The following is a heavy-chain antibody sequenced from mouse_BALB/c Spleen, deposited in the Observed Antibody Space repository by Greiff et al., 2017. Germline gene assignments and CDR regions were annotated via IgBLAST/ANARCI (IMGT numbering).Heavy chain of an antibody. V-gene: IGHV14-1*02. CDR3: ARGYGNYGGAMDY. CDR1: GFNIKDYY. J-gene: IGHJ4*01. Sequence: EVQLQQSGAELVRPGALVKLSCKASGFNIKDYYMHWVKQRPEQGLEWIGWIDPENGNTIYDPKFQGKASITADTSSNTAYLQLSSLTSEDTAVYYCARGYGNYGGAMDYWGQGTSVTVSS. D-gene: IGHD2-1*01. CDR2: IDPENGNT.